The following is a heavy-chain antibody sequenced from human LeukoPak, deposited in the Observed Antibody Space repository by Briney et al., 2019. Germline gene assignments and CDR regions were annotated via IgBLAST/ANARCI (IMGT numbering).Heavy chain of an antibody. CDR1: GLTFSNAW. Sequence: GGSLRLSCAASGLTFSNAWVTWVRQAPGKGLEWVGRSKSKTDGGTTDYGAHVKGRFSISRDDSKSTLYLQMNSLKTEDTAVYYCATDGYCSGGSCYSYDNWGQGTLVTVSS. CDR3: ATDGYCSGGSCYSYDN. V-gene: IGHV3-15*01. D-gene: IGHD2-15*01. CDR2: SKSKTDGGTT. J-gene: IGHJ4*02.